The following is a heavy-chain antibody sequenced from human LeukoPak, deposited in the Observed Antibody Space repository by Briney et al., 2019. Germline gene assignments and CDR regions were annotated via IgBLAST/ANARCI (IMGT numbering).Heavy chain of an antibody. D-gene: IGHD3-22*01. CDR1: GFTFSSYS. Sequence: GGSLRLSCAASGFTFSSYSMNWVRQAPGKGLEWVSSISSSSSYIYYADSVKGRFTISRDNAKNSLYLQMNSLRAEDTAVYYCARHCLNYYDSSGYLHDAFDIWGQGTMVTVSS. CDR2: ISSSSSYI. CDR3: ARHCLNYYDSSGYLHDAFDI. V-gene: IGHV3-21*01. J-gene: IGHJ3*02.